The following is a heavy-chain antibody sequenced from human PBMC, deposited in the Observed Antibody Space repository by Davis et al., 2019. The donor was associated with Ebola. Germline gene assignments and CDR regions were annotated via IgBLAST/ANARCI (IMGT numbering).Heavy chain of an antibody. J-gene: IGHJ5*02. Sequence: GESLKISCAASGFTFSSHTMNWVRQAPGKGLEYVSYISSGSSTIYYADSVKGRFTIYRDNANKSLYMQMNSLRAEDTAVYYCARILRAGVTGYWFDPWGQGTLVTVPS. CDR1: GFTFSSHT. CDR2: ISSGSSTI. V-gene: IGHV3-48*04. D-gene: IGHD3-10*01. CDR3: ARILRAGVTGYWFDP.